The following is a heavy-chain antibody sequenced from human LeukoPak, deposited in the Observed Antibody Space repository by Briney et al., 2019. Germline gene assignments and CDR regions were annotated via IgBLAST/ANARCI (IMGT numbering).Heavy chain of an antibody. CDR1: GFTFSSYG. V-gene: IGHV3-33*01. Sequence: QPGRSLRLSCAASGFTFSSYGMHWVRQAPGKGLEWVAVIWYDGSNKYYADSVKGRFTISRDNSKNTLYLQMNSLRAEDTAAYYCARDEFRKVAAAVPDYWGQGTLVTVSS. D-gene: IGHD6-13*01. CDR3: ARDEFRKVAAAVPDY. CDR2: IWYDGSNK. J-gene: IGHJ4*02.